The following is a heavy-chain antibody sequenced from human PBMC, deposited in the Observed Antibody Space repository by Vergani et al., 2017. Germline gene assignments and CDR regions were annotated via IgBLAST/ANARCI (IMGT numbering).Heavy chain of an antibody. CDR3: AKDRSSYSLAGRYFDY. CDR2: ISGSGGST. V-gene: IGHV3-23*01. J-gene: IGHJ4*02. CDR1: GFTFSSYA. D-gene: IGHD2-15*01. Sequence: EVQLLESGGGLVQPGGSLRLSCAASGFTFSSYAMSWVRQAPGKGLEWVSAISGSGGSTYYADSVKGRFTISRDNSKNALYLQMNSQRAEDTAVYYCAKDRSSYSLAGRYFDYWGQGTLVTVSS.